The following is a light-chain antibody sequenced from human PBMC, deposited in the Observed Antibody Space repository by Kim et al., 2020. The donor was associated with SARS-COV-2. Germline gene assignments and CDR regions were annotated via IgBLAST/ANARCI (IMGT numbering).Light chain of an antibody. V-gene: IGKV1-27*01. J-gene: IGKJ3*01. CDR2: GAS. CDR1: QGISNY. CDR3: QKYNSDLFT. Sequence: DIQMTQSPSSLSASVGDRVSITCRASQGISNYLAWYQQRPGKVPKLLIYGASTLQSGVPSRFSGSGSGTDFTLTISSLQPEDVATYYCQKYNSDLFTFGPGTKVDIK.